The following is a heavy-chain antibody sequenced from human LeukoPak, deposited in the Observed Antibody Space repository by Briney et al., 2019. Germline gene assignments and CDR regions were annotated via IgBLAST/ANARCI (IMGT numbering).Heavy chain of an antibody. V-gene: IGHV4-61*01. CDR1: GGSISSSSYY. J-gene: IGHJ4*02. Sequence: SETLSLTCTVSGGSISSSSYYWSWIRQPPGKGLEWIGYIYYSGSTNYNPSLKSRVTISVDTSKNQFSLKLSSVTAADTAVYYCARGYSSGWYEDYFDYWGQGTLVTVSS. CDR3: ARGYSSGWYEDYFDY. CDR2: IYYSGST. D-gene: IGHD6-19*01.